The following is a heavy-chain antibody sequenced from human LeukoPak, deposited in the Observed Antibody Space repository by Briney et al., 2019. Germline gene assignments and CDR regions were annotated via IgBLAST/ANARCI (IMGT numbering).Heavy chain of an antibody. J-gene: IGHJ4*02. CDR3: ARDQAFVYCSGGTCYDDY. CDR1: GYTFTGYY. CDR2: ISPNSGDT. V-gene: IGHV1-2*02. Sequence: ASVKVSCKASGYTFTGYYMHWVRQAPGQGLEWMGWISPNSGDTHYAQKFQGRVTMTRDTSINTAYMELSRLRSDDTAVYYCARDQAFVYCSGGTCYDDYWGQGNLVTVSS. D-gene: IGHD2-15*01.